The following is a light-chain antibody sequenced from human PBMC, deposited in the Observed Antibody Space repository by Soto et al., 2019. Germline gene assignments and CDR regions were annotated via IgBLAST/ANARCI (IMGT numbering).Light chain of an antibody. Sequence: QSVLTQPPSASGSPGQSVTISCTGTSSDVGSYKYVSWYQQHPGKAPKLMVYEVTKRPSGVPDRFSGSKSANTASLTISGLQAEDEADYSCSSYAGNFWVFGGGTKLTVL. CDR3: SSYAGNFWV. J-gene: IGLJ3*02. V-gene: IGLV2-8*01. CDR1: SSDVGSYKY. CDR2: EVT.